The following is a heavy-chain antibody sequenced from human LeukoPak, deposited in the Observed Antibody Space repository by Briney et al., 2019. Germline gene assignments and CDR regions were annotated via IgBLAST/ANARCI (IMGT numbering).Heavy chain of an antibody. J-gene: IGHJ4*02. V-gene: IGHV1-69*05. D-gene: IGHD6-19*01. CDR2: IIPIFGTA. CDR3: PRGAVAVPLAFDY. Sequence: SVKVSCKASGGTFSSYAISWVREAPGQGLEWMGGIIPIFGTANYAQKFQGRVTITTDESTSTAYMELSSLRSEDTAVYYCPRGAVAVPLAFDYWGQGTLVTVSS. CDR1: GGTFSSYA.